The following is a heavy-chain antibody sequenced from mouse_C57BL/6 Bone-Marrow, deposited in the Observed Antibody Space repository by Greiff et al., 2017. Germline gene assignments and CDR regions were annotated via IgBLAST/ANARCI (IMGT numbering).Heavy chain of an antibody. CDR2: IDPSDSYT. CDR3: AHQLLRYPDWYFDV. D-gene: IGHD1-1*01. J-gene: IGHJ1*03. V-gene: IGHV1-59*01. Sequence: QVQLQQPGAELVRPGTSVKLSCKASGYTFTSYWMHWVKQRPGQGLEWIGVIDPSDSYTNYNQKFKGKATLTVDTSSSPAYMQLSSLTSEDSAVYYCAHQLLRYPDWYFDVWGTGTTVTVSS. CDR1: GYTFTSYW.